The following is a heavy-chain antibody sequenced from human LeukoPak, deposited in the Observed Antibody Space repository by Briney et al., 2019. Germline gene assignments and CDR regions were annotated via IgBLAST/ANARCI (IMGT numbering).Heavy chain of an antibody. J-gene: IGHJ5*02. V-gene: IGHV3-74*01. D-gene: IGHD2-21*02. CDR1: GFTFSRYW. CDR2: INSDGSST. Sequence: PVGSLRLSCAASGFTFSRYWVHWVRQAPGKGLVWDSGINSDGSSTSYADSVKGRFTISRDNAKNALYLQMNSLRAEDTAVYYCARVAYCGADCYSTDSWGQGTLVTVSS. CDR3: ARVAYCGADCYSTDS.